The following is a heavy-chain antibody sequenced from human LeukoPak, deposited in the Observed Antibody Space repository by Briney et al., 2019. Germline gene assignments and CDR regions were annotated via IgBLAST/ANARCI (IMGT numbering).Heavy chain of an antibody. D-gene: IGHD6-13*01. CDR3: ARDRSLLVHSEEGFYYYYYYMDV. CDR2: ISSSSNTI. Sequence: PGGSLRLSCAASGFTFSSYSMNWVRQAPGKGLEWVSYISSSSNTIYYADSVKGRFTISRDNAKNSLYLQMNSLRAEDTAVYYCARDRSLLVHSEEGFYYYYYYMDVWGKGTTVNVSS. J-gene: IGHJ6*03. CDR1: GFTFSSYS. V-gene: IGHV3-48*04.